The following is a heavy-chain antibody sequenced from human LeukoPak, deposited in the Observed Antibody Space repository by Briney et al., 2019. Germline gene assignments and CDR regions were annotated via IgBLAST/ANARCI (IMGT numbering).Heavy chain of an antibody. Sequence: SETLSLTCAVYGGSFSGYYWSWIRQTPGKGLEWIGGINHSGSTNNNPSLKSRVTISVDTAKNQFSLKLSSVTAADTGVYHCARGHVGSYVYYYYYGMDVWGQGTPVAVSS. CDR3: ARGHVGSYVYYYYYGMDV. CDR1: GGSFSGYY. J-gene: IGHJ6*02. V-gene: IGHV4-34*01. D-gene: IGHD6-19*01. CDR2: INHSGST.